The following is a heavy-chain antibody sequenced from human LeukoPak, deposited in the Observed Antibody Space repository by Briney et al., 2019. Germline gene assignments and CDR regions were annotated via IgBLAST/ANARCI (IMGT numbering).Heavy chain of an antibody. V-gene: IGHV3-21*04. CDR2: ISTSSSYI. CDR1: GFTFSSYS. J-gene: IGHJ4*02. Sequence: GGSLRLACGVSGFTFSSYSMNWVRLAPGKGLEWVSFISTSSSYIYYADSVKGRFTISRDNAKNLLYLQMNSLRAEDTAVYYCARVGSSAAAGTVDYWGQGTLVTVSS. CDR3: ARVGSSAAAGTVDY. D-gene: IGHD6-13*01.